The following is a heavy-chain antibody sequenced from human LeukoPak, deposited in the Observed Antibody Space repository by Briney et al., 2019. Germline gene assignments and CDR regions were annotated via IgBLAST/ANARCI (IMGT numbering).Heavy chain of an antibody. V-gene: IGHV1-8*03. D-gene: IGHD3-10*01. CDR2: MNPNSGNT. J-gene: IGHJ5*02. CDR3: ARGGYYYGSGSRNWFDP. CDR1: GYTFTNYE. Sequence: ASVKVSCKASGYTFTNYEINWLRQATGQGLEWMGWMNPNSGNTGSAQKFQGRVTITRDTSITTVYKELRSLTSEDTAFYYCARGGYYYGSGSRNWFDPWGQGTLVTVSS.